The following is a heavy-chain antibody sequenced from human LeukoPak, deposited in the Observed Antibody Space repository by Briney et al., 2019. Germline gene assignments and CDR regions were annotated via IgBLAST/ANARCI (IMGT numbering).Heavy chain of an antibody. CDR3: AKANPHRYSYDPYYFDY. CDR1: GFTFSSYG. J-gene: IGHJ4*02. D-gene: IGHD5-18*01. V-gene: IGHV3-30*18. CDR2: ISYDGSNK. Sequence: GGSLRLSCAASGFTFSSYGMHWVRQAPGKGLEWVAVISYDGSNKYYADSVKGRFTISRDNSKNTLYLQMNSLRAEDTAVYYCAKANPHRYSYDPYYFDYWGQGTLVTVSS.